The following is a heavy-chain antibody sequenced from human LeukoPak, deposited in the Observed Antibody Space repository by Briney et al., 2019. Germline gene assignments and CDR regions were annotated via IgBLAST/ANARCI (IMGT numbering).Heavy chain of an antibody. V-gene: IGHV4-39*02. D-gene: IGHD3-9*01. CDR2: IYYSGST. Sequence: SETLSLTCTVSGGSISSSSYYWGWIRQPPGKGLEWIGSIYYSGSTYYNPSLKSRVTISVDTSKNQFSLKLSSVTAADTAVYYCARDRGALGTWFLDYWGQGTLVTVSS. J-gene: IGHJ4*02. CDR1: GGSISSSSYY. CDR3: ARDRGALGTWFLDY.